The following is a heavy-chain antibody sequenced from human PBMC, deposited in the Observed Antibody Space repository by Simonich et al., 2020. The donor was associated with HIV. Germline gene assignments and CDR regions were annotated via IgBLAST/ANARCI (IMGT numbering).Heavy chain of an antibody. CDR2: INTNTWNP. J-gene: IGHJ6*02. V-gene: IGHV7-4-1*02. CDR1: GYTFTTYT. Sequence: QVQLVQSGSELKMPGASVKVSCKASGYTFTTYTMNWVRQAPGQGLEWMGWINTNTWNPTYAQGLTVRFVFSLDTSVSTSYLQISSLKAEDTAVYYCARDGRYYGMDVWGQGTTVTVSS. CDR3: ARDGRYYGMDV.